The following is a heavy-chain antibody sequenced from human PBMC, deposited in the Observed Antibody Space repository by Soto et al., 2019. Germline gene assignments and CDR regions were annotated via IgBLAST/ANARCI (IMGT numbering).Heavy chain of an antibody. V-gene: IGHV4-4*01. J-gene: IGHJ4*02. Sequence: QVQLQESGPGLVKPSGTLSLTCAVSGGSISSSNWWSWVRQPPGKGLEWIGEIYHSGSTNYNPSLKSRGTVSVGKSYYGCARQLSSAAGSAAAVYCCAREGPSWGIYLFKARGYNYFVYWGQGTLVTVSS. CDR2: IYHSGST. CDR1: GGSISSSNW. CDR3: AREGPSWGIYLFKARGYNYFVY. D-gene: IGHD3-16*02.